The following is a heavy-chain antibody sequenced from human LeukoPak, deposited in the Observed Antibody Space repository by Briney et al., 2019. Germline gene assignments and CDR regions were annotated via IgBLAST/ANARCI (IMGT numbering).Heavy chain of an antibody. Sequence: SVKVSCKASGGTFSGYAISWVRQAPGQGLEWMGRIIPILGIASYAQKFQGRVTITADKSTSTAYMELSSLRSEDTAVYYCARVHSSSFEYYFDYWGQGTLVTVSS. V-gene: IGHV1-69*04. J-gene: IGHJ4*02. CDR2: IIPILGIA. D-gene: IGHD6-13*01. CDR1: GGTFSGYA. CDR3: ARVHSSSFEYYFDY.